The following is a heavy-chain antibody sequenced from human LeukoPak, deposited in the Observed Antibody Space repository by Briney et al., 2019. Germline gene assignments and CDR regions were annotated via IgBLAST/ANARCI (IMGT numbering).Heavy chain of an antibody. V-gene: IGHV1-69*13. CDR3: ARGRAVTTPYYFDY. D-gene: IGHD4-17*01. Sequence: SVKVSCKASGYTFTSYAMHWVRQAPGQRLEWMGGIIPIFGTANYAQKFQGRVTITADESTSTAYMELSSLRSEDTAVYYCARGRAVTTPYYFDYRGQGTLVTVSS. CDR1: GYTFTSYA. J-gene: IGHJ4*02. CDR2: IIPIFGTA.